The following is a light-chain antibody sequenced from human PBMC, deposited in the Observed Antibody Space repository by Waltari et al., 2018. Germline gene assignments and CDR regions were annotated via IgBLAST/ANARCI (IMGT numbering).Light chain of an antibody. V-gene: IGLV8-61*01. CDR3: ALYMGSGIWV. Sequence: QTVVTQEPSLSVSPGGTVTPTCALTSGSVSTTSYATWYQQTPGQPPRTLVYKGSSRSSGVPDRFSGSIFGNKAALTITGAQADDECYYYCALYMGSGIWVFGGGTKLTVL. CDR1: SGSVSTTSY. CDR2: KGS. J-gene: IGLJ3*02.